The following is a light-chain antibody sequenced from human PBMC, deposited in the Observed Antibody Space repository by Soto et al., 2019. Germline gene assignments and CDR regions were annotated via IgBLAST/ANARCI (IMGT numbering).Light chain of an antibody. V-gene: IGLV8-61*01. CDR1: SDSVSTSYY. CDR3: VLYMGSGIWV. CDR2: NTN. J-gene: IGLJ3*02. Sequence: QAVVTQEPSFSVSPGGTVTLTCGLSSDSVSTSYYPSWYQQTPGQPPRTLIYNTNTRSSGVPDRFSGSILGNKAALTITGAQADDESDYYCVLYMGSGIWVFGGGTKVTVL.